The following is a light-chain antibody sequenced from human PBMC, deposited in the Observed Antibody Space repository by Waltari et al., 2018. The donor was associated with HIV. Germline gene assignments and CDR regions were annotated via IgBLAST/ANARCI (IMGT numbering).Light chain of an antibody. CDR3: LLYYGGAWV. CDR1: HGAVTSGYY. V-gene: IGLV7-43*01. CDR2: NIN. Sequence: QTVVTQEPSLTVPPGGTVTLPCAPSHGAVTSGYYPNWFQQKPGQAPRSLIYNINDKHSWTPARFSGSLLGGKVALTLSGVQPEDEAEYHCLLYYGGAWVFGGGTKLTVL. J-gene: IGLJ3*02.